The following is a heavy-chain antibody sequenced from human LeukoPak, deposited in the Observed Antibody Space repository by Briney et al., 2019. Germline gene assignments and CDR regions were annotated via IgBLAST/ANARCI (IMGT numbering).Heavy chain of an antibody. J-gene: IGHJ5*02. CDR2: IWYDGSNK. Sequence: PGRSLRLSCAASGFTFSSYGMHWVRQAPGKGLEWVAVIWYDGSNKYYADSVKGRFTISRDNSKNTLYLQMNSPRAEDTAVYYCARDGGSSSWYNWFDPWGQGTLVTVSS. CDR1: GFTFSSYG. D-gene: IGHD6-13*01. V-gene: IGHV3-33*01. CDR3: ARDGGSSSWYNWFDP.